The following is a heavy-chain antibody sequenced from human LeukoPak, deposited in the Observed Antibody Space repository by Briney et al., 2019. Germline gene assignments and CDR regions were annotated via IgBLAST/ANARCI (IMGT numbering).Heavy chain of an antibody. J-gene: IGHJ4*02. D-gene: IGHD4-17*01. V-gene: IGHV1-69*13. Sequence: ASVKVSCKASGGTFSSYAISWVRQAPGQGLEWMGGIIPIFGTANYAQKFQGRVTITADESTSTAYMELSSLRSEDTAVYYCARELLNDYGDPAGNWGQGTLVTVSS. CDR3: ARELLNDYGDPAGN. CDR1: GGTFSSYA. CDR2: IIPIFGTA.